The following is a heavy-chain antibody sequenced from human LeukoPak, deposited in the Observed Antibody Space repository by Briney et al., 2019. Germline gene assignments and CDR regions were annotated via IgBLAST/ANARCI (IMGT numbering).Heavy chain of an antibody. Sequence: GASVKVSCKASGGTFSSYAIIWVRQAPGQGLEWMGRIIPILGIANYAQKFQGRVTITADKSTSTAYMELSSLRSEDTAVYYCARDLRNYDSSGYYYYYYGMDVWGQGTTVTVSS. CDR3: ARDLRNYDSSGYYYYYYGMDV. V-gene: IGHV1-69*04. CDR2: IIPILGIA. J-gene: IGHJ6*02. D-gene: IGHD3-22*01. CDR1: GGTFSSYA.